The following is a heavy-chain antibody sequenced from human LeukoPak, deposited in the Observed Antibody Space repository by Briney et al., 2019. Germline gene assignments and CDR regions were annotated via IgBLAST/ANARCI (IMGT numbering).Heavy chain of an antibody. D-gene: IGHD2-15*01. Sequence: GGSLRLSCAASGFTFSSYAMTWVRQAPGKGLEWVSAITGGGDTTYYADSVKGRFTISRDNSKNTLYRQMNSLRAEDTAVYYCARAGYCSGGSCYEIFDYWGQGTLVTVSS. CDR3: ARAGYCSGGSCYEIFDY. CDR2: ITGGGDTT. V-gene: IGHV3-23*01. CDR1: GFTFSSYA. J-gene: IGHJ4*02.